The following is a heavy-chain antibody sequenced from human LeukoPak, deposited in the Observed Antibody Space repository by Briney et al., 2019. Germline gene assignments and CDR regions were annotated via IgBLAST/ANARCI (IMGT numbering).Heavy chain of an antibody. V-gene: IGHV3-23*01. J-gene: IGHJ3*02. Sequence: GGSLRLSCAASGFTFSSYAMSWVRQAPGKGLEWVSAISGSGGSTYYADSVKGRFTISRDNSKNTLYLQMNSLRAEDTAVYYRAKVLPSGSYGLDDAFDIWGQGTMVTVSS. CDR1: GFTFSSYA. D-gene: IGHD1-26*01. CDR2: ISGSGGST. CDR3: AKVLPSGSYGLDDAFDI.